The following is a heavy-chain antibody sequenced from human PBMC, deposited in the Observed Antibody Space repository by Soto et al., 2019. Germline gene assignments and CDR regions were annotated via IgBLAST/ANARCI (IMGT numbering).Heavy chain of an antibody. J-gene: IGHJ5*02. CDR1: GGSISSRDYY. D-gene: IGHD3-10*01. CDR3: ARDRGRDWFDP. Sequence: PSETLSLTCTVSGGSISSRDYYWSWIRQPPGKGLEWIGYIYYSGSTYYNPSLKSRVTISVDTSKNQFSLKLSSVTAADTAVYYCARDRGRDWFDPWGQGTLVTVSS. CDR2: IYYSGST. V-gene: IGHV4-30-4*01.